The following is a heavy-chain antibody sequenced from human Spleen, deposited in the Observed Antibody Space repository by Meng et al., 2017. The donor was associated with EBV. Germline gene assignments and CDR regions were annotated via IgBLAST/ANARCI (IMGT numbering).Heavy chain of an antibody. D-gene: IGHD3-16*01. CDR3: ARGHYDGY. CDR2: IIPLSGTP. Sequence: GAEWKKPVSAVKVSCQAFGGPSGTYSIAWVRQAPGRGLEGMGGIIPLSGTPTYAQKFQGRLTITADPSTRTTYMELRGLTSDDTAIYYCARGHYDGYWGQGTLVTVSS. V-gene: IGHV1-69*01. J-gene: IGHJ4*02. CDR1: GGPSGTYS.